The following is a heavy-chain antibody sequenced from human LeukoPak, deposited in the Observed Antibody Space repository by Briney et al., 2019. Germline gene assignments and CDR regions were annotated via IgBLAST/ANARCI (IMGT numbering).Heavy chain of an antibody. D-gene: IGHD3-22*01. CDR1: DGSISNYY. J-gene: IGHJ3*02. V-gene: IGHV4-59*01. CDR2: IYYSGST. CDR3: ARVKAYYYDSSGYYYDAFDI. Sequence: SETLSLTCTVSDGSISNYYWTWIRQPAGKGLEWIGYIYYSGSTNYNPSLKSRVTISVDTSKNQFSLKLSSVTAADTAVYYCARVKAYYYDSSGYYYDAFDIWGQGTMVTVSS.